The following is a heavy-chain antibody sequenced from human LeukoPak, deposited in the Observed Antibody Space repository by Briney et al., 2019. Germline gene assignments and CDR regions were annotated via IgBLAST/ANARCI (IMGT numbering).Heavy chain of an antibody. CDR3: ARGSRPVYNLLTGKRYFDY. Sequence: ASVKVSCKASGYTFTSYAMHWVRQAPGQRLEWMGWINAGNGNTKYSQEFQGRVTITRDTSASTAYMGLSSLRSEDTAVYYCARGSRPVYNLLTGKRYFDYWGQGTLLTVSS. CDR1: GYTFTSYA. D-gene: IGHD3-9*01. CDR2: INAGNGNT. J-gene: IGHJ4*02. V-gene: IGHV1-3*03.